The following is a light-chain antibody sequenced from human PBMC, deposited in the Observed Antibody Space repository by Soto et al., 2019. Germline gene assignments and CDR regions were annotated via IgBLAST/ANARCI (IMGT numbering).Light chain of an antibody. Sequence: DIRLHQSPSSPSSPVGDRVPITCRASQNIRTWLAWYQQKPGKAPNLLIYDASSLESGVPLRFSGSGSGKEFALSISSLQPDELATYYCHQYNSYSQTIREGTKVDIK. CDR3: HQYNSYSQT. CDR1: QNIRTW. V-gene: IGKV1-5*01. CDR2: DAS. J-gene: IGKJ1*01.